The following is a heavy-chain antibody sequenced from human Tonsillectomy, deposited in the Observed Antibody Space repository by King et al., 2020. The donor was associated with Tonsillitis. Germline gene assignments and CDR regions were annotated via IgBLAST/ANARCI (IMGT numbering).Heavy chain of an antibody. Sequence: LVESGGGLAQPGGSLSLSCAASGFTLNNYDIHWVRQATGKGLEWVSTIGSGGDTYYPGSVKGRFTISRENAKDSLHLQMNNLRAGDTAVYYCARGHDCWSGYSGGDAFDIWGQGTMVIVSS. CDR2: IGSGGDT. CDR3: ARGHDCWSGYSGGDAFDI. D-gene: IGHD3-3*01. V-gene: IGHV3-13*01. J-gene: IGHJ3*02. CDR1: GFTLNNYD.